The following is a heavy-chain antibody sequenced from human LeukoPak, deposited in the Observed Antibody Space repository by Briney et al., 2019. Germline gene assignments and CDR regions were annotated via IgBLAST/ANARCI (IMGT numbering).Heavy chain of an antibody. V-gene: IGHV4-59*12. Sequence: SETLSLTCTVSGGSISSYYWSWIRQPPGKGLEWIGYIYYSGSTNYNPSLKSRVTISVDTSKNQFSLKLSSVTAADTAVYYCARDFSPYCSGGSCYSYDYWGQGTLVTVSS. CDR3: ARDFSPYCSGGSCYSYDY. J-gene: IGHJ4*02. CDR1: GGSISSYY. D-gene: IGHD2-15*01. CDR2: IYYSGST.